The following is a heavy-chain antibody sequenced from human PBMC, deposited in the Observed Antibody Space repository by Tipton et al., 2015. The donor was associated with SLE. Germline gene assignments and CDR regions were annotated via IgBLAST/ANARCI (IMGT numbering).Heavy chain of an antibody. D-gene: IGHD1-26*01. CDR1: GFTFSSYG. J-gene: IGHJ4*02. Sequence: GSLRLSCAASGFTFSSYGMHWVRQAPGKGLEWVAFIRYDGSNKYYADSVKGRFTISRDNSKNTLYLQMNSLRAEDTAVYYCATLRDPYSGSFYGFDYWGQGTLVTVSS. CDR3: ATLRDPYSGSFYGFDY. V-gene: IGHV3-30*02. CDR2: IRYDGSNK.